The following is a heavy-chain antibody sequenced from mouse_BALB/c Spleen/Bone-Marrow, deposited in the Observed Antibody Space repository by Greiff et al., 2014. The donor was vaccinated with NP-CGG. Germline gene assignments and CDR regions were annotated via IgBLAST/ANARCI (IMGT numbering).Heavy chain of an antibody. V-gene: IGHV14-3*02. J-gene: IGHJ3*01. D-gene: IGHD1-1*01. CDR1: GFNIQDTY. Sequence: EVQLQQSGAELVKPGASVKLSCTASGFNIQDTYMHWVKQRPEQGLEWIGRIDPANGNTKYDPKFQGKATITADTSSNTAYLQLSSLTSEDTAVYYCAAYCYASSQFAYWGQGTLVTGS. CDR2: IDPANGNT. CDR3: AAYCYASSQFAY.